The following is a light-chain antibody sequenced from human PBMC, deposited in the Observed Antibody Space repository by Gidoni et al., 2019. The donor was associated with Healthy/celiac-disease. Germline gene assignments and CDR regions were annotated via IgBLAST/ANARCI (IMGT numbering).Light chain of an antibody. CDR2: KAS. CDR1: QSISSW. CDR3: QQYNRYSYT. Sequence: DIQMTQSPSTLSASVGDRVTITCRASQSISSWLAWYQQKPWKAPKLLIYKASSLESGVPSRFSGSGSGTEFTLTISSLQPDYFATYYCQQYNRYSYTFGQGTKLEIK. V-gene: IGKV1-5*03. J-gene: IGKJ2*01.